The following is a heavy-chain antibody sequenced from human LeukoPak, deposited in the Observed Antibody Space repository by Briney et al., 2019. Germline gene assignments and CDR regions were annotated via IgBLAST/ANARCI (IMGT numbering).Heavy chain of an antibody. Sequence: PSETLSLTCAVYGGSFSGYYWSWIRQPPGKGLEWIEEINNSGSTNYNPSLKSRVTISVDTSKNQFSLKLSSVTAADTAVYYCARGGEYGSGSYSFDYWGQGTLVTVSS. CDR2: INNSGST. CDR1: GGSFSGYY. J-gene: IGHJ4*02. V-gene: IGHV4-34*01. D-gene: IGHD3-10*01. CDR3: ARGGEYGSGSYSFDY.